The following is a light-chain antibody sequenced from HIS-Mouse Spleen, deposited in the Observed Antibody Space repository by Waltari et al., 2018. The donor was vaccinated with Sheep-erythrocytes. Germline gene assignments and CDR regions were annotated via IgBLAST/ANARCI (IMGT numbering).Light chain of an antibody. V-gene: IGLV2-23*01. J-gene: IGLJ3*02. CDR3: CSYAGSSTPWV. Sequence: QSALTQPASVSGSPGQSITISCTGTSSDVGSYNLVSWYQQHPGKAPKLMIYEGSNRPSGVSNRFSGSKSGNTASLTSSGLQAEDEADYYCCSYAGSSTPWVFGGGTKLTVL. CDR2: EGS. CDR1: SSDVGSYNL.